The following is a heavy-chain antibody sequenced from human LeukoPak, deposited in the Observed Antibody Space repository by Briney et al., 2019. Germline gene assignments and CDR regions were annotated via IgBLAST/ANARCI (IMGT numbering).Heavy chain of an antibody. CDR2: ISAYNGNT. Sequence: ASVKVSCKASGYTFTCYGISWVRQAPGQGLEWMGWISAYNGNTNYAQKLQGRVTMTTDTSTSTAYMELRSLRSDDTAVYYCARVVRELHLLDYWGQGTLVTVSS. CDR3: ARVVRELHLLDY. J-gene: IGHJ4*02. V-gene: IGHV1-18*01. CDR1: GYTFTCYG. D-gene: IGHD3-10*01.